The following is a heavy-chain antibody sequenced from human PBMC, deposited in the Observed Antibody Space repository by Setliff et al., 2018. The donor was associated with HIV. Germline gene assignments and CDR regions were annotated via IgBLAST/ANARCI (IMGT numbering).Heavy chain of an antibody. V-gene: IGHV3-48*01. CDR2: ISSGSRTI. Sequence: GGSLRLSCAASGFTFNTYSMNWVRQAPGKGLEWVSYISSGSRTIYYADSVKSRFTISRDNAKNSLFLQMSRLRVEDTARYYCARDPEPTGFSGSFGYWGQGTLVTVSS. CDR1: GFTFNTYS. D-gene: IGHD1-26*01. J-gene: IGHJ4*02. CDR3: ARDPEPTGFSGSFGY.